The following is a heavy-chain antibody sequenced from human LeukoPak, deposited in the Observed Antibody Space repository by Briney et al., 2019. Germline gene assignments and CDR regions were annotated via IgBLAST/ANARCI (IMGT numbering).Heavy chain of an antibody. J-gene: IGHJ5*02. CDR2: INPNSGGT. CDR1: GYTFTGYY. D-gene: IGHD5-24*01. CDR3: ARGGDGYNTPDWFDP. V-gene: IGHV1-2*06. Sequence: ASVKVSCKASGYTFTGYYMHWVRQAPGQGLEWMGRINPNSGGTNYAQKFQGRVTMTRDTSISTAYMELSRLRSDDTAVYYCARGGDGYNTPDWFDPWGQGTLVTVSS.